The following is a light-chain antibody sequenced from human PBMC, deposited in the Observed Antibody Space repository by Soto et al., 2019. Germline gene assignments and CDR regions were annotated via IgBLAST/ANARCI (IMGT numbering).Light chain of an antibody. Sequence: IVMTQSPATLSVSPWERATLSCRASQSVSSSYLAWYQHKRGQAPRLLVYGASSRATGIPDRFSGSGSGTDFTLTISRLEPADSAVYYCQQYGSSPTFGGGTKVDIK. J-gene: IGKJ4*01. CDR3: QQYGSSPT. CDR1: QSVSSSY. CDR2: GAS. V-gene: IGKV3-20*01.